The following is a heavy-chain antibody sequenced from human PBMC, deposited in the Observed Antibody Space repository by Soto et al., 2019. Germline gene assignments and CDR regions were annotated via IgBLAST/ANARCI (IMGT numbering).Heavy chain of an antibody. D-gene: IGHD3-10*01. J-gene: IGHJ2*01. CDR2: IYYSGYT. V-gene: IGHV4-39*01. CDR3: ARHAGSGSYADWYFDI. Sequence: SETLSLTCSVSGGSINSNNYYWGWIRQPPGKGLEWIGSIYYSGYTYYNPSLKSRITTSLDTSKNQVSLKLSSVTAADTAVYYCARHAGSGSYADWYFDIWGRGTLVTVSS. CDR1: GGSINSNNYY.